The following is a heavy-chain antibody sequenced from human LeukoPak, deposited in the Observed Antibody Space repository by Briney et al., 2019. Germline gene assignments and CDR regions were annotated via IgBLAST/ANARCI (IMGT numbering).Heavy chain of an antibody. CDR1: GFTFDDYA. Sequence: GGSLRLSCAASGFTFDDYAMHWVRQAPGKGLEWVSGITWNSDNIEYADSVKGRFTISRDNAKNTLFLQINSLRAEDTAVYYCAREILAPGKTHDYWGQGTLVTVSS. CDR3: AREILAPGKTHDY. CDR2: ITWNSDNI. V-gene: IGHV3-9*01. J-gene: IGHJ4*02.